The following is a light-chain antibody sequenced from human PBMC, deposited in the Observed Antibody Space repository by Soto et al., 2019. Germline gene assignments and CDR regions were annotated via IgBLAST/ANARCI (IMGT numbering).Light chain of an antibody. CDR3: NSYTGRDIV. CDR2: EDS. V-gene: IGLV2-14*01. CDR1: SSDVGGYNY. J-gene: IGLJ1*01. Sequence: HSVLTQPASVSGAPGQSITISYTGTSSDVGGYNYVSWYQHHPGKAPKLMIYEDSNRPSAVSYGFSGSKSGNTASVTISGRQAEDEPDYYCNSYTGRDIVFGTGTKVTVL.